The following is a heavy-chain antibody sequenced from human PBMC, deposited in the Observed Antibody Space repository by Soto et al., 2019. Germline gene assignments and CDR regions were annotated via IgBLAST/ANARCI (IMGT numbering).Heavy chain of an antibody. J-gene: IGHJ5*02. CDR1: GYTFTSYD. Sequence: QVQLVQSGAEVKKPGASVKVSCKASGYTFTSYDINWVRQATGQGLEWMGWMNPNSGNTGYEQKFQGRVTMTRNTSISTAYMELSRLRSEDTAVYYCARGGQLVRYFDWLLRANWFDPWGQGTLVTVSS. V-gene: IGHV1-8*01. CDR2: MNPNSGNT. D-gene: IGHD3-9*01. CDR3: ARGGQLVRYFDWLLRANWFDP.